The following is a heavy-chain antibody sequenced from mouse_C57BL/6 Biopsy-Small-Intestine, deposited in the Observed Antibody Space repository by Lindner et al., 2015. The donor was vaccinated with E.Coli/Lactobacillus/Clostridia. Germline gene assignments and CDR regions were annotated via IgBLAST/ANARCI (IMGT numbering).Heavy chain of an antibody. CDR3: AVYYSNYAFAY. CDR1: GYTFTNYV. J-gene: IGHJ3*01. Sequence: QLQESGPELVKSGASVKMSCKASGYTFTNYVIHWVKQKPGQGLEWIGYINPYNDGSKYNENFKGKATLTSDKSSSTAYMELSGLTSEGSAVYYCAVYYSNYAFAYWGQGTLVTVSA. V-gene: IGHV1-14*01. D-gene: IGHD2-5*01. CDR2: INPYNDGS.